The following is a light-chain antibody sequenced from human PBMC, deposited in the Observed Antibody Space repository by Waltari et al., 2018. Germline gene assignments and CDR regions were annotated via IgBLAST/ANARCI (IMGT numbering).Light chain of an antibody. CDR2: DAS. V-gene: IGKV3-11*01. CDR3: RQRSNWPLT. J-gene: IGKJ4*01. CDR1: QSVTTY. Sequence: EIVLTQSPATLSLSPGERATLSCRASQSVTTYLAWYQQKPGQPPRLLIYDASNRVIGIPARFSGSGFGTDFTLTISKLEPEDFAVYYCRQRSNWPLTFGGGTKLEI.